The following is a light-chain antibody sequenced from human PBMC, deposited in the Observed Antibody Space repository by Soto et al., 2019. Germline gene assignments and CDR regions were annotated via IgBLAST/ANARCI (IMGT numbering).Light chain of an antibody. CDR3: LQDYNYPIT. J-gene: IGKJ5*01. CDR2: APS. V-gene: IGKV1-6*01. Sequence: IQMTQSPSSLSASVGDRVTITCRASQGIRNDLGWYQQKTGKDPKLLIYAPSSLQSGVTSTFSGSGSGTDFTLKISSMKPEELATYYCLQDYNYPITLGNGSRREI. CDR1: QGIRND.